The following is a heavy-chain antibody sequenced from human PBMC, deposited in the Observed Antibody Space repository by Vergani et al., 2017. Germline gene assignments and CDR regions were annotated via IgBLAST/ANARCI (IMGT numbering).Heavy chain of an antibody. CDR2: ISYDGSNK. Sequence: QVQLVESGGGVVQPGRSLRLSCAASGFTFSIYAMHWVRQAPGKGLEWVAVISYDGSNKYYADSVKGRFTISRDNSKNTLYLQMNSLRAEDTAVYYCAREYCSGSSCSYDAFDIWGQGTMVTVSS. CDR3: AREYCSGSSCSYDAFDI. D-gene: IGHD2-15*01. J-gene: IGHJ3*02. V-gene: IGHV3-30-3*01. CDR1: GFTFSIYA.